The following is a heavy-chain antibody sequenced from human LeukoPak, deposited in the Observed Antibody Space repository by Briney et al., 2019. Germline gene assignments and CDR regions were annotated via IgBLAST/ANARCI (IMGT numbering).Heavy chain of an antibody. Sequence: ASVKVSCKASGYTFTSYGISWVRQAPGQGLEWMGWISAHNGNTNYAQKVQGRVTMTTDTSTSTAHMELRSLRSDDTAVYYCARGEYYDYVWGSYRSDAFDIWGQGTMVTVSS. V-gene: IGHV1-18*01. CDR3: ARGEYYDYVWGSYRSDAFDI. J-gene: IGHJ3*02. CDR1: GYTFTSYG. CDR2: ISAHNGNT. D-gene: IGHD3-16*02.